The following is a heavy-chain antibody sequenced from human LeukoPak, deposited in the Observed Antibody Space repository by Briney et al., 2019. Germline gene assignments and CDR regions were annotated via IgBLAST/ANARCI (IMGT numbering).Heavy chain of an antibody. CDR2: MNPTSGNT. CDR3: ARGHSGWYDY. V-gene: IGHV1-8*01. D-gene: IGHD6-19*01. Sequence: ASVKVSCKASGYTFTDYDINWVRQASGQGLEWMGWMNPTSGNTGYAQKFQGRVTMTRDTSESTAYMELSSLRSEDTAVYYCARGHSGWYDYWGQGTLVTVSS. J-gene: IGHJ4*02. CDR1: GYTFTDYD.